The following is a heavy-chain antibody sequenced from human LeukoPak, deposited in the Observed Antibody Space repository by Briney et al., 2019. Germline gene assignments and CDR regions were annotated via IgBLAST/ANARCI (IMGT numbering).Heavy chain of an antibody. CDR2: IYCGGST. CDR1: GGSISSGDYY. D-gene: IGHD3-10*01. J-gene: IGHJ3*02. Sequence: PSQTLSLTCTVSGGSISSGDYYWSWIRQPPGKGLEWIGYIYCGGSTYYDPSLKSRVTISVHTSKNHFSLKLSSVTAADTAVYYCARAPRITMVRGVDDAFDIWGQGTMVTVSS. CDR3: ARAPRITMVRGVDDAFDI. V-gene: IGHV4-30-4*01.